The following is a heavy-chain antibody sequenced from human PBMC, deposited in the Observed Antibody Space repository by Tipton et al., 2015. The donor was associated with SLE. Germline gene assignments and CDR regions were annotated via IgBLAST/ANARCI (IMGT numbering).Heavy chain of an antibody. CDR1: GGSISRYY. CDR3: ARDHRVNFDWILLDY. Sequence: TLSLTCTVSGGSISRYYWSWIRQPPGKGLEWIGYIYYSGNTKYTPSLKSRVTISVDTSKNQFSLNLTSVTAADTAVYYCARDHRVNFDWILLDYWGQGALVSVSS. V-gene: IGHV4-59*12. CDR2: IYYSGNT. J-gene: IGHJ4*02. D-gene: IGHD3-9*01.